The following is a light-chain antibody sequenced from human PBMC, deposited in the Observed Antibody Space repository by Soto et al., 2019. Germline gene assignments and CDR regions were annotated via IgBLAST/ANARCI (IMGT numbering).Light chain of an antibody. V-gene: IGKV1-5*03. CDR1: QSISSW. Sequence: DIQMTQSPSTLSASVGDRVTITCRASQSISSWLAWYQQKPGKAPKLLIYKASSLESGVPSRFSGSGSGTEFTLTISSLQPDDFATYDCQQYNSLCTFGQGTKV. CDR3: QQYNSLCT. J-gene: IGKJ1*01. CDR2: KAS.